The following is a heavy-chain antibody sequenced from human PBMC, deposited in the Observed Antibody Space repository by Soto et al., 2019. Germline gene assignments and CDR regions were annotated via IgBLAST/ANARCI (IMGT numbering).Heavy chain of an antibody. J-gene: IGHJ4*02. CDR2: SHYSGST. Sequence: QVQLQESGPGLVRPSGTLSLTCTVSGDSISDYYWNWIRQPPGKGLEWIGYSHYSGSTSYNSSLKSRVTTSVDASKNQFSLKLSSLTAAATAVYYCARGRSSILWGQGTLVTVSS. CDR1: GDSISDYY. D-gene: IGHD6-6*01. CDR3: ARGRSSIL. V-gene: IGHV4-59*01.